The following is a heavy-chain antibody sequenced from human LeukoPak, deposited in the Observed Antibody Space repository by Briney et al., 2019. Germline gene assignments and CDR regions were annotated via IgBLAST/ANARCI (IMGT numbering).Heavy chain of an antibody. J-gene: IGHJ6*02. Sequence: ASVKVSCKASGYTFTSNYIHWVRQAPGQGLEWMGMIYPRDGSTSYAQKFQGRVTVTRDTSTSTVHMELSSLRSEDTAVYYCARGYCSGGCCYSGCKGNRCYYYYGMDVWGQGTTVTVSS. D-gene: IGHD2-15*01. CDR1: GYTFTSNY. CDR2: IYPRDGST. V-gene: IGHV1-46*01. CDR3: ARGYCSGGCCYSGCKGNRCYYYYGMDV.